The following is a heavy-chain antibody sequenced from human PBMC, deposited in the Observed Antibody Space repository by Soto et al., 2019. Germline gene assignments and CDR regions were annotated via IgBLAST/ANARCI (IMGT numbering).Heavy chain of an antibody. CDR1: GGSISSGTYF. J-gene: IGHJ4*02. CDR2: INYVGSA. CDR3: ARLVLGVTYGSHFDY. Sequence: QLHLQESGPGLVQPSETLSLTCAISGGSISSGTYFWGWIRQPPGEGLEWIGNINYVGSAYYNPSLKSRVIISVDTSNNQFSLKLSSVTAADTAVYYCARLVLGVTYGSHFDYWGQGTLVTVSS. D-gene: IGHD2-15*01. V-gene: IGHV4-39*01.